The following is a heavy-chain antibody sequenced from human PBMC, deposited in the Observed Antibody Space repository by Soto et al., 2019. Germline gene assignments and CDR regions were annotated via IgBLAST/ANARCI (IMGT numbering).Heavy chain of an antibody. CDR2: IYYSGST. J-gene: IGHJ1*01. V-gene: IGHV4-59*08. Sequence: SGTLSLTCPFPGCSIRSCYWSWIRQPPGKGLEWIGYIYYSGSTNYNPSLKSRGTISVDTSKNQFSLKLSSVTAADTALYSCARRYGNSWSKYVKHWGRGSLVTVSS. CDR3: ARRYGNSWSKYVKH. CDR1: GCSIRSCY. D-gene: IGHD2-15*01.